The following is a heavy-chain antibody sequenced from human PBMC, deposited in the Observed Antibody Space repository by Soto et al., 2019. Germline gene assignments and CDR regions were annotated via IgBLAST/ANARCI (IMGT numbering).Heavy chain of an antibody. CDR1: GDSVCSNSVA. J-gene: IGHJ4*02. CDR3: ARQFNSFLGY. D-gene: IGHD5-18*01. Sequence: SQALSLTCAISGDSVCSNSVAWNWIRQSPSRGLEWLGRTYYRSKWYIDYAESVKSRITINSDTSKNQFSLLLNSVTPEDTAVYYCARQFNSFLGYWGQGTLVTVSS. V-gene: IGHV6-1*01. CDR2: TYYRSKWYI.